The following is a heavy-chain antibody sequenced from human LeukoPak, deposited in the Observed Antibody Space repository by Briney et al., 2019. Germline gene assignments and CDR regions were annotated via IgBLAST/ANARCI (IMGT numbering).Heavy chain of an antibody. V-gene: IGHV4-31*03. CDR3: ARFAWDGAHFDY. CDR2: IFYSGTT. CDR1: GDSITTSDYF. Sequence: PSQTLSLACSVSGDSITTSDYFWSWIRQNPRKGLEWVGSIFYSGTTYYSPSLKSRVSISIDTSKNHFSLRQTSVTAADTAVYYCARFAWDGAHFDYWGQGTLVTVSS. J-gene: IGHJ4*02. D-gene: IGHD1-26*01.